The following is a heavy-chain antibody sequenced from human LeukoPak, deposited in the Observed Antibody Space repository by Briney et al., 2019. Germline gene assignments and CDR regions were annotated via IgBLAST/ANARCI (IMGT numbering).Heavy chain of an antibody. CDR1: GSTFTSYV. J-gene: IGHJ5*02. CDR3: ARGRGSS. CDR2: IGTRGTTM. Sequence: GGSLRLSCAASGSTFTSYVMNWVRQPPGKGLEWISYIGTRGTTMYYADSVKGRFTISRDNAKNSLYLQMSSLRDEDTAIYYCARGRGSSWGQGTLVTVSS. D-gene: IGHD2-21*01. V-gene: IGHV3-48*02.